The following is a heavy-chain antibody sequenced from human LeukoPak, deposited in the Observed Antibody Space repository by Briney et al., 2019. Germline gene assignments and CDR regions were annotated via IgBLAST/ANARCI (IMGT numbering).Heavy chain of an antibody. CDR2: IYHSGST. J-gene: IGHJ4*02. D-gene: IGHD6-13*01. V-gene: IGHV4-38-2*02. CDR1: GYSISSGYY. CDR3: ARERIAAAALHAGFDY. Sequence: SETLSLTCTVSGYSISSGYYWGWIRQPPGKGLEWIGSIYHSGSTYYNPSLKSRVTISVDTSKNQFSLKLSSVTAADTAVYYCARERIAAAALHAGFDYWGQGTLVTVSS.